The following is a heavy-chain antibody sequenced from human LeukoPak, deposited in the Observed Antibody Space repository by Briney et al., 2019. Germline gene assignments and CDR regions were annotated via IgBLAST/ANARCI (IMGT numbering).Heavy chain of an antibody. CDR2: ISASGGST. CDR1: GFTFSSYE. CDR3: ARDLYSSGGDY. Sequence: PGGSLRLSCAASGFTFSSYEMNWVRQAPGKGLEWLSLISASGGSTYYADSVKGRFTISRDNSKNTLYLQMNSLRAEDTALYYCARDLYSSGGDYWGQGTLVTVSS. D-gene: IGHD6-19*01. V-gene: IGHV3-23*01. J-gene: IGHJ4*02.